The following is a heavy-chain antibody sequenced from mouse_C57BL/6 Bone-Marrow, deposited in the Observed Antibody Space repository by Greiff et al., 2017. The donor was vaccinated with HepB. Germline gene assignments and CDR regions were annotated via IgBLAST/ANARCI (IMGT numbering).Heavy chain of an antibody. J-gene: IGHJ2*01. D-gene: IGHD1-1*01. V-gene: IGHV1-82*01. Sequence: QVQLKQSGPELVKPGASVKISCKASGYAFSSSWMNWVKQRPGKGLEWIGRIYPGDGDTNYNGKFKGKAILTADKSSSTAYMQLSSLTSEDSAVYFCARRITTVVAPFDYWGQGTTLTVSS. CDR1: GYAFSSSW. CDR3: ARRITTVVAPFDY. CDR2: IYPGDGDT.